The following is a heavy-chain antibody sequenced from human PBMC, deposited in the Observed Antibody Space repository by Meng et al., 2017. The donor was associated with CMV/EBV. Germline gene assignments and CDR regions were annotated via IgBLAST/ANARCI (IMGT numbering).Heavy chain of an antibody. V-gene: IGHV4-34*01. CDR2: INHSGST. Sequence: RSVSGYYWRRNRQPPGKGLEWIGEINHSGSTNYNPSLKSRVTISVDTSKNQFSLKLSSVTAADTAVYYCARGVGYCSSTSCYPRFDPWGQGTLVTVSS. J-gene: IGHJ5*02. CDR3: ARGVGYCSSTSCYPRFDP. CDR1: RSVSGYY. D-gene: IGHD2-2*01.